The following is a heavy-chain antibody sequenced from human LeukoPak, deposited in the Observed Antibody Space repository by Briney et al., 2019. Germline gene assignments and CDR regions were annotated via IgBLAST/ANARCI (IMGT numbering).Heavy chain of an antibody. J-gene: IGHJ6*02. CDR2: IKQDGSEK. V-gene: IGHV3-7*01. CDR3: ARDTYSSSWYFVKYYYYGMDV. Sequence: GGSLRLSCAASGFTFSSYWVSWVRQAPGKGLEWVANIKQDGSEKYYVDSVKGRFTISRDNAKNSLYLQMNSLRAEDTAVYYCARDTYSSSWYFVKYYYYGMDVWGQGTTVTVSS. D-gene: IGHD6-13*01. CDR1: GFTFSSYW.